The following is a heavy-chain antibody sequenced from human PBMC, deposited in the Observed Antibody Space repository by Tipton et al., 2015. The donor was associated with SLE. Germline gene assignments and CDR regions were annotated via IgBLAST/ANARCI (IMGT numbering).Heavy chain of an antibody. Sequence: SLRLSCTVSGGSISSSIWWTWVRQPPGKGLEWIGEIFHSGSTNYNPSLRGRVTMSLDKSKNQFSLKLSSATAADTAVYYCARYANWGQLHYFDYWGQGTLVTVSS. CDR3: ARYANWGQLHYFDY. CDR2: IFHSGST. CDR1: GGSISSSIW. D-gene: IGHD7-27*01. V-gene: IGHV4-4*02. J-gene: IGHJ4*02.